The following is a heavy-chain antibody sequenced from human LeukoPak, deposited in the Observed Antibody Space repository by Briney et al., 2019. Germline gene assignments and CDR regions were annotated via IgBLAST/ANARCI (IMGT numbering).Heavy chain of an antibody. CDR1: GYTFTSYG. D-gene: IGHD1-7*01. V-gene: IGHV1-18*01. J-gene: IGHJ4*02. CDR3: ARYPLSYTGNWHYFFDY. CDR2: ISASNGNT. Sequence: GASVKVSCKASGYTFTSYGITWVRQAPGQGLEWMGWISASNGNTNYAQKLQGRLTMPSDTSTSTAYMDLRSLTPDETAFYYCARYPLSYTGNWHYFFDYWGQGTLLTVSS.